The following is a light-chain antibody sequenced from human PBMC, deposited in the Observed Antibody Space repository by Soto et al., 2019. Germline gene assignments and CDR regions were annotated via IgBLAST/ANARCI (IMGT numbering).Light chain of an antibody. Sequence: QSVLTQPRSVSASPGQKVTISCSGSSANIGGNSVSWYQQLPGTAPKLLIYDDNKRPSGTPDRFSGSKSGTSATLGITGFQTGDEADYYCGSWDSSLRAYVFGTGTKVTVL. J-gene: IGLJ1*01. V-gene: IGLV1-51*01. CDR1: SANIGGNS. CDR3: GSWDSSLRAYV. CDR2: DDN.